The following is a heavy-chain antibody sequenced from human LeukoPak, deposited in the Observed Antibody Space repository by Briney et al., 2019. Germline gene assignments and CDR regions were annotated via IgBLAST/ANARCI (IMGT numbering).Heavy chain of an antibody. J-gene: IGHJ4*02. CDR3: AKDQGYSYGHNY. V-gene: IGHV3-30-3*01. CDR1: GFTFSSYA. D-gene: IGHD5-18*01. CDR2: ISYDGSNK. Sequence: PGRSLRLSCAASGFTFSSYAMHWVRQAPGKGLEWVAVISYDGSNKYYADSVKGRFTISRDNSKNTVYLQMNGLRAEDTAVYYCAKDQGYSYGHNYWGQGTLVIVSS.